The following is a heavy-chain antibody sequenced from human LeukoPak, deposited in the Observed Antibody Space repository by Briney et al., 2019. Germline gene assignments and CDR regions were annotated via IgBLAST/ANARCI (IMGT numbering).Heavy chain of an antibody. V-gene: IGHV4-59*01. CDR1: GVSISSYY. CDR3: ASGYCGGACQLGGVDM. J-gene: IGHJ3*02. CDR2: SYYSGST. Sequence: SETLSLTCTVSGVSISSYYWSWIRQPPGKGLEWIGYSYYSGSTNYNPSLKRRVTISVDTSKNQFSLKLSSVTAADTAVYYCASGYCGGACQLGGVDMWGQGTMVTVSS. D-gene: IGHD2-21*02.